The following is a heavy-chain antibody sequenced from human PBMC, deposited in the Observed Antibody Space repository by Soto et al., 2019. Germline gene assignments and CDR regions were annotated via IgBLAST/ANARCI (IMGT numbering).Heavy chain of an antibody. J-gene: IGHJ3*02. CDR2: IYYSGST. D-gene: IGHD3-10*01. Sequence: QVQLQESGPGLVKPSETLSLTCTVSGGSISSYYWSWIRQPPGKGLEWIGYIYYSGSTNYNPPLTGRVTISLDTSKHQFSLKLSSVSAADTAVYYCARVWGGAFDIWGQGTMVTVSS. CDR1: GGSISSYY. CDR3: ARVWGGAFDI. V-gene: IGHV4-59*01.